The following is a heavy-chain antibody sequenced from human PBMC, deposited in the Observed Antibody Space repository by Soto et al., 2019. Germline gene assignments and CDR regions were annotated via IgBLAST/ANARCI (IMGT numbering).Heavy chain of an antibody. CDR3: ARGVGISAAVQYFHH. V-gene: IGHV3-13*04. CDR1: GFTFSRYD. J-gene: IGHJ1*01. CDR2: IGTSGDT. D-gene: IGHD6-13*01. Sequence: EVQLVESGGGLVQPGGSLRLSCAASGFTFSRYDMHWVRQATGKGLEWVSAIGTSGDTYYPGSVKGRFTISRENAKNSLYLQMNSLRAVDTSVYYCARGVGISAAVQYFHHWGQGTLVTVSS.